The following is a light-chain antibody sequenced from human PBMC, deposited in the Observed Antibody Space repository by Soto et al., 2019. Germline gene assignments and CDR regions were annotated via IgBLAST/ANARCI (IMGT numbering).Light chain of an antibody. Sequence: EDGLKQSPGTVSLSPGERATLSCRASQSVSSSYLAWYQQKPGQAPRLLIYGASSRATGIPDRFSGSGSGTDFTLTISRLEPEDFAVYYCQQYGSSSGTFGQLTNVDI. CDR2: GAS. J-gene: IGKJ1*01. CDR1: QSVSSSY. CDR3: QQYGSSSGT. V-gene: IGKV3-20*01.